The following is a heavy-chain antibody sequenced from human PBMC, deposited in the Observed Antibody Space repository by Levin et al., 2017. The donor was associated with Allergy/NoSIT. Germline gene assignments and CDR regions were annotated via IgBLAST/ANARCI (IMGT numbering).Heavy chain of an antibody. Sequence: GGSLRLSCAASAFTFSDYSMNWVRQAPGKGLEWVSFISASSGTIFYSDSVKGRFTISRDNAQNTVYLQVNSLRAEDTALYYCARDNTHFYGMDVWGQGTTVTVSS. CDR3: ARDNTHFYGMDV. CDR2: ISASSGTI. CDR1: AFTFSDYS. V-gene: IGHV3-48*01. D-gene: IGHD2-2*02. J-gene: IGHJ6*02.